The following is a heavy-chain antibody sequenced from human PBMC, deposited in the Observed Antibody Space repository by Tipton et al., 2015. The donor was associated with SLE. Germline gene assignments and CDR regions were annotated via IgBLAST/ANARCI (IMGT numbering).Heavy chain of an antibody. Sequence: TLSLTCAVYGGPFSGYYWSWIRQPPGKGLEWIGEINHSGSTNYNPSLKSRVTISVDTSKNQFSLKVSSVTATDTAVYYCATVDYFDSGDAFDFWGQGTMVTVSS. CDR3: ATVDYFDSGDAFDF. V-gene: IGHV4-34*01. J-gene: IGHJ3*01. D-gene: IGHD3-22*01. CDR1: GGPFSGYY. CDR2: INHSGST.